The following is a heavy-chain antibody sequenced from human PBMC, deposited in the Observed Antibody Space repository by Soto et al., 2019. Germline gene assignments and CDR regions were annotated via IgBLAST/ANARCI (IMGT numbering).Heavy chain of an antibody. CDR1: GFTFSSYA. D-gene: IGHD6-6*01. Sequence: QVQLVESGGGVVQPGRSLRLSCAASGFTFSSYAMHWVRQAPGKGLEWVAVISYDGSQKYYADSVKGRFTISRDNSKNTLYLQMNGLRAEDTAVYYCARAAPRFSSSSCVDYWGQGTLVTVSS. CDR3: ARAAPRFSSSSCVDY. CDR2: ISYDGSQK. J-gene: IGHJ4*02. V-gene: IGHV3-30-3*01.